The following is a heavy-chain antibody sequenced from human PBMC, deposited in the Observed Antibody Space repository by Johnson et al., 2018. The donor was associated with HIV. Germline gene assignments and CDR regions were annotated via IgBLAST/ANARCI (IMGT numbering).Heavy chain of an antibody. CDR2: IYSGGRS. D-gene: IGHD1-26*01. Sequence: VQLVESGGGLVQPGGSLRLSCVASGFTVRSNYMSWVRQAPGKGLEWVSVIYSGGRSYYADSVKGRLTLSRDNAKNSLYLQINSLRAEDTALYCCARGSGSYYSNAFDIWGQGTMVTVSS. J-gene: IGHJ3*02. V-gene: IGHV3-66*01. CDR1: GFTVRSNY. CDR3: ARGSGSYYSNAFDI.